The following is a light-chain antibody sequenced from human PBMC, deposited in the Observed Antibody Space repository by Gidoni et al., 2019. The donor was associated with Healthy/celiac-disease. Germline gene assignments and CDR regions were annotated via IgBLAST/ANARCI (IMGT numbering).Light chain of an antibody. CDR2: KDS. V-gene: IGLV3-27*01. Sequence: SYELTKPSSVSVSPGQTARITCSGDVLAKKYARWFQQKPGQAPVLVIYKDSERPSGIPERFSGSSSGTTVTLTISGVQVEDEADYYCYSAADNNWVFGGGTKLTVL. J-gene: IGLJ3*02. CDR1: VLAKKY. CDR3: YSAADNNWV.